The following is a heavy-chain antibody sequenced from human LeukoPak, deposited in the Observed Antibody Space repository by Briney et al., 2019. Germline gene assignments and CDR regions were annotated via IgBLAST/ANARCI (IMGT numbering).Heavy chain of an antibody. CDR3: VSFYETY. D-gene: IGHD2-2*01. CDR2: INKDGSST. Sequence: GGSLRLSCAASGFTFRNYWMHWVRQAPGKGLEWVSRINKDGSSTDYADSVKGRFTISRDNARNTLYLQMNSLRADDTAVYYCVSFYETYWGRGTLVTVSS. V-gene: IGHV3-74*01. J-gene: IGHJ4*02. CDR1: GFTFRNYW.